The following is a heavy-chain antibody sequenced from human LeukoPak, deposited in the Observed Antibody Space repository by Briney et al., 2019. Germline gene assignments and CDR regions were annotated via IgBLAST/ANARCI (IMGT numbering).Heavy chain of an antibody. D-gene: IGHD4-17*01. CDR3: ARDYDYGDYPGY. J-gene: IGHJ4*02. Sequence: GGSLTLLCAVSGFILYDFGMSWARRAPGKGVECVSGINCDGGRTGYADSVKGRFTISRDNAKNSLYLQMNSLRAEDTALYYCARDYDYGDYPGYWGQGTLVTVSS. CDR1: GFILYDFG. CDR2: INCDGGRT. V-gene: IGHV3-20*04.